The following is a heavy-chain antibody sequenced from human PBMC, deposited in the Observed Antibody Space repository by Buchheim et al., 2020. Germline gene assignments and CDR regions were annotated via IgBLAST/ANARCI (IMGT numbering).Heavy chain of an antibody. D-gene: IGHD3-16*02. CDR3: ARSRIMITFGGVIVIDWFDP. Sequence: QVQLQESGPGLVKPSQTLSLTCTVSGGSISSGGYYWSWIRQHPGKGLEWIGYIYYSGITYYNPSLRSRVTISVDTSKNQFSLKLSSVTAADTAVYYCARSRIMITFGGVIVIDWFDPWGQGTL. J-gene: IGHJ5*02. CDR1: GGSISSGGYY. CDR2: IYYSGIT. V-gene: IGHV4-31*03.